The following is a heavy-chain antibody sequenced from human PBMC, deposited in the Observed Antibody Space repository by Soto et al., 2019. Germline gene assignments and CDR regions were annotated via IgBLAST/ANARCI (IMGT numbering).Heavy chain of an antibody. CDR2: IYYTGST. J-gene: IGHJ4*02. CDR1: GFSISESSHY. Sequence: QLLLQESGPGLVKPSETLSLTCAVSGFSISESSHYWAWNRQPPGTGLEWIASIYYTGSTYSNPPPRSRLTISIATSRDQFSLNLSSVTAADMAVYDCARYLGNYCDSAFDFWGQGTLVPVSS. CDR3: ARYLGNYCDSAFDF. D-gene: IGHD3-10*01. V-gene: IGHV4-39*01.